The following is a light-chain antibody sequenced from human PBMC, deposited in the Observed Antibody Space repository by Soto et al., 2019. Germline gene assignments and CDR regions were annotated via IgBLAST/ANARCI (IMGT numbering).Light chain of an antibody. CDR1: QSVSSN. CDR3: QQYHHCPVS. CDR2: GAS. Sequence: EIVMTQSPATMSVSPGERATLSCRASQSVSSNLAWYQQNPGQAPRLLIYGASNRATGIPARFSGSGSGTEFTLTIGSLQYEDAAVYYCQQYHHCPVSFGGGTKVEIK. V-gene: IGKV3D-15*01. J-gene: IGKJ4*01.